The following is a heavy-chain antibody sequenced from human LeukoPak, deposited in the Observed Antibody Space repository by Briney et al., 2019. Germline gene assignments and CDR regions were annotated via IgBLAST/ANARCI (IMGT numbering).Heavy chain of an antibody. V-gene: IGHV3-53*01. CDR2: IYSGDTT. D-gene: IGHD6-19*01. Sequence: GGSLRLSCAASGFTVSSNYMNWVRQAPGKGLEWVSVIYSGDTTYYADSVKGRFTIPRHNSKNTLYLQMNSPRAEDTAVYYCARDSGWYYAFDIWGQGTMVTVST. CDR3: ARDSGWYYAFDI. J-gene: IGHJ3*02. CDR1: GFTVSSNY.